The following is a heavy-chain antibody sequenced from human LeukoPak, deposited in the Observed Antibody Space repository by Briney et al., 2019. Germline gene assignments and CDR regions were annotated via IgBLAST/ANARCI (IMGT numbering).Heavy chain of an antibody. J-gene: IGHJ5*02. V-gene: IGHV1-46*01. D-gene: IGHD3-16*01. CDR3: ARGLGGTWFDP. CDR2: INPNGGGT. CDR1: GYTFTSHY. Sequence: ASVKVSCKASGYTFTSHYMHWVRQAPGQGLEWVGYINPNGGGTTYAQKFQGRVTITADESTSTAYMELSSLRSEDTAVYYCARGLGGTWFDPWGQGTLVTVSS.